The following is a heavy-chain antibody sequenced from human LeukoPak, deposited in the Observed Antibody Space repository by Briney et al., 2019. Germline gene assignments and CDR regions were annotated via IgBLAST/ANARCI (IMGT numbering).Heavy chain of an antibody. CDR1: GGSISSYY. J-gene: IGHJ4*02. V-gene: IGHV4-59*01. D-gene: IGHD4-17*01. CDR3: ARGGRQDYVYFDQ. Sequence: SETLSLTCTVSGGSISSYYWSWIRQPPGKGLEWIGYINYSGSTNYNPSLKSRVTMSVDTSKNQFSLKLSSVTAADTSMYYCARGGRQDYVYFDQWGQGSLVTVPS. CDR2: INYSGST.